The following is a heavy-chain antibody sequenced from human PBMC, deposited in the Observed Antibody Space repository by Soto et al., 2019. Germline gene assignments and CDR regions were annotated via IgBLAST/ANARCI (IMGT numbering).Heavy chain of an antibody. CDR3: ARVLPGQYAFDI. CDR2: INHSGST. D-gene: IGHD3-10*01. Sequence: SETLSLTCAVYGGSFSGYYWSWIRQPPGKGLEWIGEINHSGSTNYNPSLKSRVTISVDTSKNQFSRKLTSVTAADTAVYYCARVLPGQYAFDIWGQGTMVTVSS. V-gene: IGHV4-34*01. CDR1: GGSFSGYY. J-gene: IGHJ3*02.